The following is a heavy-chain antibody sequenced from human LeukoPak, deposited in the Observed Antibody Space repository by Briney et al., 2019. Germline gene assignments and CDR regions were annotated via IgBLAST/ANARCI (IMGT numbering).Heavy chain of an antibody. D-gene: IGHD2-2*01. CDR3: ARYPLGIVVVPAAKVGDAFDI. Sequence: ASVKVSCKASGYTFTSYAMNWVRQAPGQGLEWMGWINTNTGNPTYAQGFTGRFVFSLDTSVSTAYLQISSLKAEDTVVYYCARYPLGIVVVPAAKVGDAFDIWGQGTMVTASS. CDR1: GYTFTSYA. CDR2: INTNTGNP. V-gene: IGHV7-4-1*02. J-gene: IGHJ3*02.